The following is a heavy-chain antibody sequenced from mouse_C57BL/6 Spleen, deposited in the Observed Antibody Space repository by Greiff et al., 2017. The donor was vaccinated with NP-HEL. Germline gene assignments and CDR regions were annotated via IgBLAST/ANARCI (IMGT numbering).Heavy chain of an antibody. V-gene: IGHV5-12*01. D-gene: IGHD4-1*01. Sequence: EVQLVESGGGLVQPGGSLKLSCAASGFTFSDYYMYWVRQTPEKRLEWVAYISNGGGSTYYPDTVKGRFTISRDNAKNTLYLQMSRLKSEDTAMYYLARQELGQDAMDYWGQGTSVTVSS. CDR3: ARQELGQDAMDY. CDR1: GFTFSDYY. J-gene: IGHJ4*01. CDR2: ISNGGGST.